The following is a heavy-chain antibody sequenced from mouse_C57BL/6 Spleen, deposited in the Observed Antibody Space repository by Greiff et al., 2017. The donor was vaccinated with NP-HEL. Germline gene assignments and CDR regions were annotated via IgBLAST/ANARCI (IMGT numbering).Heavy chain of an antibody. CDR3: ARYQGLYYFDY. CDR1: GFTFTDYY. Sequence: EVKLEESGGGLVQPGGSLSLSCAASGFTFTDYYMSWVRQPPGKALEWLGFIRNKANGYTTEYSASVKGRFTISRDNSQSILYLQMNALRAEDSATYYCARYQGLYYFDYWGQGTTLTVSS. D-gene: IGHD3-3*01. J-gene: IGHJ2*01. V-gene: IGHV7-3*01. CDR2: IRNKANGYTT.